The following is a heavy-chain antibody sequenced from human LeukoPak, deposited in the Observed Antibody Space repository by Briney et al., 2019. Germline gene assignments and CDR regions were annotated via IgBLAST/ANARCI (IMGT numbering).Heavy chain of an antibody. CDR2: IYYSGST. Sequence: PSQTLSLTCTVSGGSISSGDYYWSWIRQPPGKGLEWIGYIYYSGSTYYNPSLKSRVTISVDTSKNQFSLKLSSVTAADTAVYYCARSVVPAATPGWFDPWGQGTLVTVSS. J-gene: IGHJ5*02. V-gene: IGHV4-30-4*08. CDR1: GGSISSGDYY. D-gene: IGHD2-2*01. CDR3: ARSVVPAATPGWFDP.